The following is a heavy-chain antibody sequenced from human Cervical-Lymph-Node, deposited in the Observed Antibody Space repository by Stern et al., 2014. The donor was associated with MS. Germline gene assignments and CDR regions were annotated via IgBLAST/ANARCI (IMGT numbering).Heavy chain of an antibody. Sequence: EVQLVESGGGLAQPGGSLRLSCAASGFTVGSDDMHWVRQGIGKGLEWVSAIGTAGDTYYSDSVKGRFTISREDDKNSLFLQMNNLTAGDTAVYYCARDSRFPNFLYGMDVWGQGTTVTVS. CDR3: ARDSRFPNFLYGMDV. CDR1: GFTVGSDD. J-gene: IGHJ6*02. V-gene: IGHV3-13*01. D-gene: IGHD1-1*01. CDR2: IGTAGDT.